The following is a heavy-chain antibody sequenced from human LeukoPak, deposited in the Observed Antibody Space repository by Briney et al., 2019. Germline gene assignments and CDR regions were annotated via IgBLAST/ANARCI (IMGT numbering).Heavy chain of an antibody. V-gene: IGHV1-2*02. J-gene: IGHJ2*01. D-gene: IGHD4-11*01. Sequence: ASVKVSCKASGYTFTDYYMHWVRQAPGQGLEWIGWIDPNSGGTKYAQRFQGRVTMTRDTSITTAYMELSRLRSDDTAVYYCARGGPSPTTVTSNWYFDLWGRGTLVTVSS. CDR3: ARGGPSPTTVTSNWYFDL. CDR2: IDPNSGGT. CDR1: GYTFTDYY.